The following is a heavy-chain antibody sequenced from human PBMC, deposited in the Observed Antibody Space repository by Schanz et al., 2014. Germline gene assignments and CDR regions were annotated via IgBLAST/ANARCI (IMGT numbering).Heavy chain of an antibody. Sequence: EVQLLESGGGLVQPGGSLRVSCAASGFVFRTFAMYWVCQAPGKGLEWVSAITGSGSKTYYADSVKGRITIARDTSKMPLVRLIGVLTVEYTTVYYCIARGRNNFCYFDHWGQGTLVTVSS. CDR2: ITGSGSKT. CDR3: IARGRNNFCYFDH. J-gene: IGHJ4*02. V-gene: IGHV3-23*01. CDR1: GFVFRTFA. D-gene: IGHD1-1*01.